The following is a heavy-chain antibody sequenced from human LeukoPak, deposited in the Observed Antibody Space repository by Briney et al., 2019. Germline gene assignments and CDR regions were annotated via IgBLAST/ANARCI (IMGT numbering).Heavy chain of an antibody. D-gene: IGHD3-10*01. J-gene: IGHJ4*02. CDR2: GIPIFGTA. CDR1: GGTFSSYA. Sequence: SVKVSCKGSGGTFSSYAISWVRQAPGQGLEWMGGGIPIFGTANYSQKFQGRVTITTDESTSTAYMELSSLVSEDTAVYYCATYYGSGRSQGYFDYWGQGTLVTVSS. V-gene: IGHV1-69*05. CDR3: ATYYGSGRSQGYFDY.